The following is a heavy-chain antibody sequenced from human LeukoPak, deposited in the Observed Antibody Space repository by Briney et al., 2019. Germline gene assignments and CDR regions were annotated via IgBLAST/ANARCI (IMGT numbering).Heavy chain of an antibody. V-gene: IGHV3-48*03. D-gene: IGHD2-2*01. J-gene: IGHJ4*02. CDR1: GLTFSSYE. CDR3: ASLHPYDYGDL. CDR2: ISSSGSTI. Sequence: GGSLRLSCAASGLTFSSYEMNWVRQAPGKGLEWVSYISSSGSTIYYADSVKGRFTISRDNAKNSLYLQMNSLRAEDTAVYYCASLHPYDYGDLWGQGTLVTVSS.